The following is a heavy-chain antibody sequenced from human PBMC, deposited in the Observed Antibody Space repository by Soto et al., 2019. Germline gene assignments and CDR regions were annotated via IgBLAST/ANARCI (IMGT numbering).Heavy chain of an antibody. CDR3: ARGMGMATTGRYDY. J-gene: IGHJ4*02. CDR1: GITINTDG. Sequence: VHLVESGGGSVQPGGSLRLSCAASGITINTDGMNWVRQAPGKGLEWVSYISSSSDTIYYADFVKGRLTISRDNAKNSLYLQMNILRVEDTATYYCARGMGMATTGRYDYWGQGTLVTVSS. V-gene: IGHV3-48*01. D-gene: IGHD1-1*01. CDR2: ISSSSDTI.